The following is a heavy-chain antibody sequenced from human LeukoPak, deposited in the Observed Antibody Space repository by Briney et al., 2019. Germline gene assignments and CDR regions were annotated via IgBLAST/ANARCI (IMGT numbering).Heavy chain of an antibody. CDR2: INPNSGGT. Sequence: ASVRVSWKASGYTFSGYYMHWVRQAPGQGLEWMGWINPNSGGTNYAQKFQGRVTMTRDTSISTAYMELSRLRSDDTAVYYCAKRGPYSSSPYFDYWGQGTLVTVSS. J-gene: IGHJ4*02. D-gene: IGHD6-6*01. V-gene: IGHV1-2*02. CDR3: AKRGPYSSSPYFDY. CDR1: GYTFSGYY.